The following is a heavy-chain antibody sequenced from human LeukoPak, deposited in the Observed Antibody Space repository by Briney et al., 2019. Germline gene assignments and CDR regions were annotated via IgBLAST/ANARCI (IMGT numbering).Heavy chain of an antibody. V-gene: IGHV4-38-2*01. D-gene: IGHD4-17*01. CDR1: GYSIRSGSY. CDR3: AKVGAYGDYARHDY. J-gene: IGHJ4*02. Sequence: SETLSLTCDVSGYSIRSGSYWGWIKQPPGKGLEWIGCMFHSGDTYHNPSLKSRVTISADTSKNQFSLKLTSVTAADTAVYYCAKVGAYGDYARHDYWGQGTLVTVSS. CDR2: MFHSGDT.